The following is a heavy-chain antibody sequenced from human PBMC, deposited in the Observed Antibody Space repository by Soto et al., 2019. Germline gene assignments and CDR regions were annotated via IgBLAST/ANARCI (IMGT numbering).Heavy chain of an antibody. D-gene: IGHD6-19*01. CDR3: ARPYSSGWYAAFDI. CDR1: GGSISSYY. CDR2: IYYRGST. Sequence: QVHLQQSGPGLVKPSETLSLTCTVSGGSISSYYWSWIRQPPGKGLEWIGFIYYRGSTNYNPSLKSPVTISVDTSKNQSSLKLSSVTAADTAVYYCARPYSSGWYAAFDIWGQGTMVTVSS. J-gene: IGHJ3*02. V-gene: IGHV4-59*08.